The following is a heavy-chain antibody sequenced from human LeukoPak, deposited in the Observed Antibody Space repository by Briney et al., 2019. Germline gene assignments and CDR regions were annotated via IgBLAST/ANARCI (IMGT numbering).Heavy chain of an antibody. CDR3: ARLSDKYYSTYYFDY. CDR2: IYYSGST. D-gene: IGHD3-10*01. V-gene: IGHV4-38-2*02. J-gene: IGHJ4*02. Sequence: PSETLSLTCTVSGYSISSGYYWGWIRQPPGKGLEWIGSIYYSGSTYYNPSLKSRVTISVDTSKNQFSLKLSSVTAADTAVYYCARLSDKYYSTYYFDYWGQGTLVTVSS. CDR1: GYSISSGYY.